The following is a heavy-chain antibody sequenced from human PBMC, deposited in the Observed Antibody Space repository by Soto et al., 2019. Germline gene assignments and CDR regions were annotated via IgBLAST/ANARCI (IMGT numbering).Heavy chain of an antibody. V-gene: IGHV1-2*02. J-gene: IGHJ4*02. CDR2: INPNSGGT. Sequence: GASVKVSCKASGYTFTGYYMHWVRQAPGQGLEWMGWINPNSGGTNYAQKFQGRVTMTRDTSISTAYMELSRLRSDDTAVYYCARVWDYYDSSGYYDYWGQGTLVTVS. CDR3: ARVWDYYDSSGYYDY. D-gene: IGHD3-22*01. CDR1: GYTFTGYY.